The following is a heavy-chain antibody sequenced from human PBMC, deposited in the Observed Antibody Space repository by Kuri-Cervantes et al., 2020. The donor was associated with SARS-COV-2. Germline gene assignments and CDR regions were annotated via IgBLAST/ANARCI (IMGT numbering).Heavy chain of an antibody. CDR3: ARDTSTALDY. D-gene: IGHD2-2*01. CDR2: ITYNPRSYTT. V-gene: IGHV3-72*01. J-gene: IGHJ4*02. CDR1: GFTFTDHY. Sequence: LSLTCAASGFTFTDHYMDWVRQAPGKGLEWVARITYNPRSYTTDYAASVRGRFTFSRDDSKRSLYLQMNSLKIEDTAVYYCARDTSTALDYWGRGTLVTVSS.